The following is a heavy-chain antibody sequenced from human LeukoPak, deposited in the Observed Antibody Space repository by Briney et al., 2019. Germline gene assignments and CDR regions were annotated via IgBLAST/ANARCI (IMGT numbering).Heavy chain of an antibody. J-gene: IGHJ6*04. CDR1: GGSISSSSYY. V-gene: IGHV4-39*07. CDR2: IYTSGST. Sequence: SETLSLTCTVSGGSISSSSYYWGWIRQPPGKGLEWIGRIYTSGSTNYNPSLKSRVTMSVDTSKNQFSLKLSSVTAADTAVYYCARVLGNYYDSSGSVDVWGKGTTVTISS. D-gene: IGHD3-22*01. CDR3: ARVLGNYYDSSGSVDV.